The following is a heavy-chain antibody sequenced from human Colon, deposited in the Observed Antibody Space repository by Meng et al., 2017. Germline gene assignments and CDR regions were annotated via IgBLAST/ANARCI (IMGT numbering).Heavy chain of an antibody. CDR2: IYHSGST. J-gene: IGHJ4*02. CDR3: ARGSYDILTGYPWYYFDY. V-gene: IGHV4-30-2*01. D-gene: IGHD3-9*01. CDR1: GGSIRSGGYS. Sequence: QLQLQESGSGLVKPSQTLFLTCAVSGGSIRSGGYSWSWFRQPTGKGLEWIGYIYHSGSTYYNPSLKSRVTISVDRSKNQFSLKLSSVTAADTAVYYCARGSYDILTGYPWYYFDYWGQGTLVTVSS.